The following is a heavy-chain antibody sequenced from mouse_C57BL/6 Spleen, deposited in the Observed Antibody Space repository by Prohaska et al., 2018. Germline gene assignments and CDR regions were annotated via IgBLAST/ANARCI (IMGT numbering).Heavy chain of an antibody. D-gene: IGHD1-1*01. CDR1: GYTFTRYW. V-gene: IGHV1-69*01. J-gene: IGHJ4*01. Sequence: QLQQPGAELVMPGASVKLSCKTSGYTFTRYWMHWVKQRPGQGLQWIGEIVPSDRYTNYNQKFKCKATLTVDKSSSTAYMQLSSLTYEDSAVYYCARPVVANYAMDYWGQGTSVTVSS. CDR2: IVPSDRYT. CDR3: ARPVVANYAMDY.